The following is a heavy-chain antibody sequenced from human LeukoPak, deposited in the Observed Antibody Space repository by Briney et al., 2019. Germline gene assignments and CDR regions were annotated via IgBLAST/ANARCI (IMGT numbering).Heavy chain of an antibody. CDR2: ISSSGGNI. V-gene: IGHV3-48*02. J-gene: IGHJ4*02. CDR1: GFTFSTYA. CDR3: ARWAATHYYFDY. D-gene: IGHD1-26*01. Sequence: GRSLRLSCAASGFTFSTYAMYWVSQAPGKGLEWVSYISSSGGNIYYTDSVKGRFTISRDNAKNSLYLQMNSLRDEDTAVYYCARWAATHYYFDYWGQGALVTVSS.